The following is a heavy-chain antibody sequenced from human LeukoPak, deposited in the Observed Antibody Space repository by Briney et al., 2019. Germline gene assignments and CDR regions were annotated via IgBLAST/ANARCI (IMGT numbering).Heavy chain of an antibody. D-gene: IGHD1-26*01. CDR2: IDPRNGGT. Sequence: ASVKVSCKPSGYTFTGYFTHWVRQAPGQGLEWMGWIDPRNGGTKYAQKFEGRVTMTRDTSISTAYMELSSLRSDGTAMYYCAKIGVSGSYWDFDSWGQGTLVTVSS. CDR1: GYTFTGYF. CDR3: AKIGVSGSYWDFDS. J-gene: IGHJ4*02. V-gene: IGHV1-2*02.